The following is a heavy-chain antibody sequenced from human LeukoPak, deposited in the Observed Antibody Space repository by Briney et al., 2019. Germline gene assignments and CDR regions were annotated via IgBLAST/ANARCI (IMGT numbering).Heavy chain of an antibody. CDR1: GFTFSRNG. CDR2: VSSGSSTI. V-gene: IGHV3-48*01. CDR3: ARVGYYYDDNCDAFDI. J-gene: IGHJ3*02. Sequence: PGGSLRLSCAASGFTFSRNGMNWVRQAPGKGLEWVSYVSSGSSTIYYADSVKGRFTISRDNAKNSLYLQMNSLRAEDTAMYYCARVGYYYDDNCDAFDIWGQGTMVTVSS. D-gene: IGHD3-22*01.